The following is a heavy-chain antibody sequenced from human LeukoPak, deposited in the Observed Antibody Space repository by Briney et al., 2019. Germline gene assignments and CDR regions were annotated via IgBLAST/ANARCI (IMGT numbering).Heavy chain of an antibody. J-gene: IGHJ4*02. CDR1: GDTFSRYA. CDR3: ARNSDTSGWFYFDY. CDR2: ITPIFDTT. Sequence: ASVTVSCKASGDTFSRYAISWVRQAPGQGLEWMGRITPIFDTTNYAQKFQGRVTITADKSTSTAYMELSSLRSEDTAVYYCARNSDTSGWFYFDYWGQGTLVTVSS. D-gene: IGHD6-19*01. V-gene: IGHV1-69*06.